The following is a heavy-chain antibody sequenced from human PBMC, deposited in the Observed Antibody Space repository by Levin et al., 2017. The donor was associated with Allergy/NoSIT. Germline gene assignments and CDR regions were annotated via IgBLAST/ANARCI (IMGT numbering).Heavy chain of an antibody. Sequence: SETLSLTCAVYGGSFSGYYWSWIRQPPGKGLEWIGEINHSGSTNYNPSLKSRVTISVDTSKNQFSLKLSSVTAADTAVYYCAMTFGAVAGTGYYYGMDVWGQGTTVTVSS. CDR3: AMTFGAVAGTGYYYGMDV. D-gene: IGHD6-19*01. J-gene: IGHJ6*02. CDR1: GGSFSGYY. V-gene: IGHV4-34*01. CDR2: INHSGST.